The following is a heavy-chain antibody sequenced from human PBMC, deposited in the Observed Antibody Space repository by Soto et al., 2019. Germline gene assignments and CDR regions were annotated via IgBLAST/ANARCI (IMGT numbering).Heavy chain of an antibody. CDR2: ARNGAHSYTT. CDR3: ARLMGTSFDL. V-gene: IGHV3-72*01. CDR1: GFTFSDHH. Sequence: VQLVESWGGLVQPGGSLRLSCTASGFTFSDHHMDWVRQPPGKGLEWVGRARNGAHSYTTAYAASVEGRFAISRDDSQNALSLEMNNLKTEDTAVYFWARLMGTSFDLWCTGTLVTVCS. J-gene: IGHJ4*02. D-gene: IGHD2-8*01.